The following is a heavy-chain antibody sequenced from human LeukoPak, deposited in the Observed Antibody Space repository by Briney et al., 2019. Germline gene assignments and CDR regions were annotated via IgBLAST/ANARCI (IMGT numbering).Heavy chain of an antibody. D-gene: IGHD3-22*01. J-gene: IGHJ4*02. V-gene: IGHV1-18*01. CDR1: GYTFTSYG. CDR3: ARIYYDSSGYVFDY. Sequence: ASVTVSFKASGYTFTSYGISWVRQAPGQGLEGMGWISAYNGNTNYAQKLQGRVTMTTDTSTSTVYMELRSLRSDDTAVYYCARIYYDSSGYVFDYWGQGTLVTVSS. CDR2: ISAYNGNT.